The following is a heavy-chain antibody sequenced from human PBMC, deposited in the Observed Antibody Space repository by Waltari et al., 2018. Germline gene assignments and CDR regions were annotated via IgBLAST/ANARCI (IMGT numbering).Heavy chain of an antibody. CDR1: GYTLTELS. V-gene: IGHV1-24*01. D-gene: IGHD3-3*01. J-gene: IGHJ6*02. CDR3: ATDGFSTIFGVVKREYYYYYGMDV. Sequence: QVQLVQSGAEVKKPGASVKVSCKVSGYTLTELSMHWVRQAPGKGLEWMGGFDPEDGETIYAQKFQGRVTMTEDTSTDTAYMELSSPRSEDTAVYYCATDGFSTIFGVVKREYYYYYGMDVWGQGTTVTVSS. CDR2: FDPEDGET.